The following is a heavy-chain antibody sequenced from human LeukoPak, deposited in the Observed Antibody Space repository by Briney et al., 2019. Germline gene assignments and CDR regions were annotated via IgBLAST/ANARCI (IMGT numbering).Heavy chain of an antibody. Sequence: QPGGSLRLSCAASGFTVSSNYMSWVRQAPGKGLEWVSVIYSGGSTYYADSVKGRFTVSRDNSKNTLYLQMNSLRAEDTAVYYCANELRFLEWSSGGPDYWGQGTLVTVSS. V-gene: IGHV3-53*05. J-gene: IGHJ4*02. CDR3: ANELRFLEWSSGGPDY. CDR2: IYSGGST. CDR1: GFTVSSNY. D-gene: IGHD3-3*01.